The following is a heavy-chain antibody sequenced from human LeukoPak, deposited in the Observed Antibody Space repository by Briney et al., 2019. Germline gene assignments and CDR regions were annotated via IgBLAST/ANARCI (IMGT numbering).Heavy chain of an antibody. Sequence: SETLSLTCTVSGGSISSGGYYWSWIRQHPGKGLGWIGYIYYSGSTYYNPSLKSRVTISVDTSKNQFSLKLSSVTAADTAVYYCARLNDYGDYAIDYWGQGTLVTVSS. V-gene: IGHV4-31*03. CDR3: ARLNDYGDYAIDY. D-gene: IGHD4-17*01. CDR2: IYYSGST. CDR1: GGSISSGGYY. J-gene: IGHJ4*02.